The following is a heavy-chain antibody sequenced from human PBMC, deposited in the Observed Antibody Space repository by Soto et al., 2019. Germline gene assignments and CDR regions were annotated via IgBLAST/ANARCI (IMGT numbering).Heavy chain of an antibody. J-gene: IGHJ4*02. Sequence: PSETLSLTCAVYGGSFSGYYWSWIRQPPGKGLEWIGEINQSGSTNYNPSLKSRVTISVDTSKNQFSLKLSCVTAADTAVYYCARHFVVVPAASMAFDYWGQGTLVNVSS. CDR3: ARHFVVVPAASMAFDY. D-gene: IGHD2-2*01. CDR1: GGSFSGYY. V-gene: IGHV4-34*01. CDR2: INQSGST.